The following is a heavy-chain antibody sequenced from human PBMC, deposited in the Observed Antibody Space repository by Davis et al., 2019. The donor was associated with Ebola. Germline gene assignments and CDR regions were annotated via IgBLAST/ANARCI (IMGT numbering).Heavy chain of an antibody. J-gene: IGHJ4*02. V-gene: IGHV3-74*01. Sequence: GESLKISCTVSGFTFSNNWMSWVRQVPGKGLVWVSSINRDGTTTTYADSVKGRFTISRDNAKNTLYLQMNSLRAEDTAVYYCARDRESYDFWSGYFDYWGQGTLVTVSS. CDR3: ARDRESYDFWSGYFDY. CDR2: INRDGTTT. D-gene: IGHD3-3*01. CDR1: GFTFSNNW.